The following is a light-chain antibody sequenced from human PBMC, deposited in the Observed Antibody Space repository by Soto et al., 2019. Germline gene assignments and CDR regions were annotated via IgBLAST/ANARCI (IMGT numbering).Light chain of an antibody. CDR1: QSVSSSY. J-gene: IGKJ1*01. Sequence: EIVLTQSPGTLSLSPGERATLSCRPSQSVSSSYLAWYQQKPDQAPRLLIYGASSRATGIPDRFSGSGSGTDFTLTISRLEPEDFAVYYCQQYGSSPRTFGQGTKVEIK. V-gene: IGKV3-20*01. CDR2: GAS. CDR3: QQYGSSPRT.